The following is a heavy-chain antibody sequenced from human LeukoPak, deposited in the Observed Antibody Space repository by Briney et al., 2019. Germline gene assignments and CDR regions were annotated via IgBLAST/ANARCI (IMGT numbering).Heavy chain of an antibody. Sequence: PSETLSLTCTVSGDSISRSNFYWGWIRQPPGKGLEWIGSIYYPGNTYYNPSLKSRVTIFLDTSKNQFSLKLSSVTAADTAVYYCACTKYYYDSSGYYTIDYWGQGTLVTVSS. J-gene: IGHJ4*02. CDR1: GDSISRSNFY. CDR3: ACTKYYYDSSGYYTIDY. V-gene: IGHV4-39*07. CDR2: IYYPGNT. D-gene: IGHD3-22*01.